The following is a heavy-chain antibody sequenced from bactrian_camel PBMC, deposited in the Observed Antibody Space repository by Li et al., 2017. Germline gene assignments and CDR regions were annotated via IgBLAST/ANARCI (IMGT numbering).Heavy chain of an antibody. J-gene: IGHJ7*01. D-gene: IGHD6*01. CDR1: GFTFSSYW. Sequence: HVQLVESGGGLVQPGGSLRVSCAASGFTFSSYWIYWVRQAPGKGLERVSAIDNGGGTTYYADSVKGRFTVSRDNAKHTIYLQMNALKTDDTAVYYCALESRDGRNWYVYWGKGTQVTVS. CDR2: IDNGGGTT. V-gene: IGHV3S1*01.